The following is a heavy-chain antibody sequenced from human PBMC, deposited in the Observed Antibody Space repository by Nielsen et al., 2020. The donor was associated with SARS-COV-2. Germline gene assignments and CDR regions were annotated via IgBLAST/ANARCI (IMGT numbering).Heavy chain of an antibody. Sequence: SLKISCAASGFTFDDYAMHWVRQAPGKGLEWVSGISWNSGSIGYADSVKGRFTISRDNAKNSLYLQMNSLRAEDTAVYYCARDEILDYWGQGTLVTVSS. CDR1: GFTFDDYA. J-gene: IGHJ4*02. V-gene: IGHV3-9*01. D-gene: IGHD2/OR15-2a*01. CDR2: ISWNSGSI. CDR3: ARDEILDY.